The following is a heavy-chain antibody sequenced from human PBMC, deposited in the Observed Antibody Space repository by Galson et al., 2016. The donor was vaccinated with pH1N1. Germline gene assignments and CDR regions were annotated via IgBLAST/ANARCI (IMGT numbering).Heavy chain of an antibody. V-gene: IGHV1-18*01. Sequence: SVKVSCKASGYMFSTYGTNWVRKAPGQGPEWMGRISGYNGNTIYAQKFQARISMTIDKSTSTVYMDLRSLRFDDTAVYYCAKGTLPGYYDYWGQGTLVTVSS. J-gene: IGHJ4*02. CDR1: GYMFSTYG. CDR3: AKGTLPGYYDY. CDR2: ISGYNGNT. D-gene: IGHD3-22*01.